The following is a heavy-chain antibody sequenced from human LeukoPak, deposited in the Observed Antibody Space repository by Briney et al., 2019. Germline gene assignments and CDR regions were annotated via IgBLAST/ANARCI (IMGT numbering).Heavy chain of an antibody. CDR2: ISYDGSNK. CDR3: ARGRKPSGYYYYMDV. J-gene: IGHJ6*03. CDR1: GFSFSTYT. V-gene: IGHV3-30*04. Sequence: GGSLRLSCAASGFSFSTYTMHWVRQAPGKGLEWVAAISYDGSNKYYADSVKDRFTISRDNSKNTLYLHMDSLSVADTTVHYCARGRKPSGYYYYMDVWGKGTTVTV.